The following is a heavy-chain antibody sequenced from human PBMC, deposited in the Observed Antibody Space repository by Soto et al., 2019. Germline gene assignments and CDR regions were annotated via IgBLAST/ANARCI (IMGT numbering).Heavy chain of an antibody. J-gene: IGHJ4*02. CDR3: AKDLLFRGVTALVC. CDR2: ISGSGGST. D-gene: IGHD3-10*01. Sequence: PGGSLRLSCAASGFTFSSHAMSWVRQAPGKGLEWVSAISGSGGSTYYADSVKGRFTISRDNSKNTLYLQMNSLRAEDTAVYYCAKDLLFRGVTALVCWGQGTLVTVSS. CDR1: GFTFSSHA. V-gene: IGHV3-23*01.